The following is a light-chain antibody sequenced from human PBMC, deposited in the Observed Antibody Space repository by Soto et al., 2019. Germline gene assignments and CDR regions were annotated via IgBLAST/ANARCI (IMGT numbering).Light chain of an antibody. CDR2: GAS. J-gene: IGKJ1*01. V-gene: IGKV3D-15*01. CDR1: QRVNIN. CDR3: QQYGGMWT. Sequence: EVAMAQTPVTLSVSPGERATLSCRASQRVNINLAWYQQKPGQAPRLLIYGASNRATGIPDRFSGSGSGTDFTLTINGLEAEDFAVEFCQQYGGMWTFGQGTKGDIK.